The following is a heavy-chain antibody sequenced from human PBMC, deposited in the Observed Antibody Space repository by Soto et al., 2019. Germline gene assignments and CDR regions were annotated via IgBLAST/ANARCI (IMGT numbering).Heavy chain of an antibody. J-gene: IGHJ4*02. CDR1: GHTSNSYV. CDR3: ARFGYSTRYAY. CDR2: GIPLFGSV. D-gene: IGHD5-12*01. V-gene: IGHV1-69*06. Sequence: QVQLVQSGAEVKKPGSSVKVSCRASGHTSNSYVIMWVRQAPGQGLEWMGGGIPLFGSVAYEQNVRGRVTITADKSTSTAYLERTNLRYDDTAVYYCARFGYSTRYAYGGQGPQVTFSS.